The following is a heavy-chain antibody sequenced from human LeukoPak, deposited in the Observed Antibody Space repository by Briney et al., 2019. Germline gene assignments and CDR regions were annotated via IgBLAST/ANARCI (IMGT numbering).Heavy chain of an antibody. CDR3: ARDELGDILTGYPDALDI. CDR2: IRYDGSDK. Sequence: GGSLRLSCVASGFTLRRYGMHWARQAPGKGLEWVAFIRYDGSDKYYADSVKGRFTISRDNSKNTLYLQMNSLRAEDTAVYYCARDELGDILTGYPDALDIWGQGTMVTVSS. CDR1: GFTLRRYG. D-gene: IGHD3-9*01. J-gene: IGHJ3*02. V-gene: IGHV3-30*02.